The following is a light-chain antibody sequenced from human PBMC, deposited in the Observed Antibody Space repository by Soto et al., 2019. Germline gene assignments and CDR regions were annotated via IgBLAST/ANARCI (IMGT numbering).Light chain of an antibody. CDR2: GAS. Sequence: EIVMTQSPATLSVSPGERATLSCRASQSVSSNLAWYQQKPGQAPRLLLYGASTRATGIPARFSGSGSGTEFTLTISSLQSEDFAVYYCQQCNVWPRSFGQGTKLEIK. CDR1: QSVSSN. J-gene: IGKJ2*01. CDR3: QQCNVWPRS. V-gene: IGKV3-15*01.